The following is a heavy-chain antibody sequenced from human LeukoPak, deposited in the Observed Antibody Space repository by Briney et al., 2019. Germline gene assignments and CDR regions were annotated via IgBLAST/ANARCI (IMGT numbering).Heavy chain of an antibody. D-gene: IGHD5-18*01. CDR2: INPNSGGT. Sequence: ASVKVSCKASGYTFTSYYMHWVRQAPGQGLEWMGRINPNSGGTNYAQKFQGRVTMTRDTSISTAYMELSRLRSDDTAVYYCARASTAMAYFDYWGQGTLVTVSS. CDR1: GYTFTSYY. J-gene: IGHJ4*02. CDR3: ARASTAMAYFDY. V-gene: IGHV1-2*06.